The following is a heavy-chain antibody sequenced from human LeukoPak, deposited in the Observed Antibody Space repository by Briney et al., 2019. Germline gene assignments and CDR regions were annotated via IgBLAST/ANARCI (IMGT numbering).Heavy chain of an antibody. Sequence: PSETLSLTCTVSGGSISNYYWSWIRQPPGKGLEWIGGINRSGSTNYNPSLKSRVTISVDTSKNQFSLKLSSVTAADTAVYYCARGRRWAAAAILYWGQGTLVTVSS. CDR1: GGSISNYY. J-gene: IGHJ4*02. CDR2: INRSGST. CDR3: ARGRRWAAAAILY. D-gene: IGHD6-13*01. V-gene: IGHV4-34*01.